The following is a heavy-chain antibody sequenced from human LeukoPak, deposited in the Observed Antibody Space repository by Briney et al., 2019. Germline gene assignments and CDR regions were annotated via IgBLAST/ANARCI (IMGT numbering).Heavy chain of an antibody. J-gene: IGHJ4*02. D-gene: IGHD3-22*01. Sequence: GGSLRLSCVGSGFSLSDYGIHWVRQAPGKGLEWVAVVSYDGGHKYYADSVKGRFTISRDTSSDTVSLQMNSLRVEDTALYYCARDRINMMVMGHDSGLNCCGQGTLVTVSS. CDR2: VSYDGGHK. V-gene: IGHV3-30*03. CDR1: GFSLSDYG. CDR3: ARDRINMMVMGHDSGLNC.